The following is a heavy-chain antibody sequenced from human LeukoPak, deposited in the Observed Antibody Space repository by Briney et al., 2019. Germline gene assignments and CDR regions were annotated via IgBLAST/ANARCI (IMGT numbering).Heavy chain of an antibody. D-gene: IGHD1-26*01. CDR3: TTDWELRGY. J-gene: IGHJ4*02. CDR2: RKNEGGTT. V-gene: IGHV3-15*01. Sequence: RKNEGGTTDYAAPGKGWFTNSRDDSKNTMSPQMNSLKTEDTAVYYCTTDWELRGYWGQGTLVTVSS.